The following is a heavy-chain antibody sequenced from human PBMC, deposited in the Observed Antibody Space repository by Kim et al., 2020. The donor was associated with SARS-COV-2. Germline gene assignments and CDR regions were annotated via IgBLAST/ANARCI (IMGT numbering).Heavy chain of an antibody. J-gene: IGHJ6*03. V-gene: IGHV3-13*01. CDR2: IGTAGDT. Sequence: GGSLRLSCAASGFTFSSYDMHWVRQATGKGLEWVSAIGTAGDTYYPGSVKGRFTISRENAKNSLYLQMNSLRAGDTAVYYCARGGTGHYYYYYMDGWGKGTTVTVSS. D-gene: IGHD1-1*01. CDR3: ARGGTGHYYYYYMDG. CDR1: GFTFSSYD.